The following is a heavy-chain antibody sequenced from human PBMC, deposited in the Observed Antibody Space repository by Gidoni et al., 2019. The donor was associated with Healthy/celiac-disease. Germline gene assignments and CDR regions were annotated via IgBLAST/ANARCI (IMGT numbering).Heavy chain of an antibody. Sequence: EVQLVESGGGLVQPGGSLRLSCAVSGFTFSSYAMSWVRQAPGKGLEWVSAISGSGGSTYYADSVKGRFTISRDNSKNTLYLQMNSLRAEDTAVYYCAGGSGSYGYYYYYGMDVWGQGTTVTVSS. CDR3: AGGSGSYGYYYYYGMDV. V-gene: IGHV3-23*04. D-gene: IGHD1-26*01. CDR2: ISGSGGST. J-gene: IGHJ6*02. CDR1: GFTFSSYA.